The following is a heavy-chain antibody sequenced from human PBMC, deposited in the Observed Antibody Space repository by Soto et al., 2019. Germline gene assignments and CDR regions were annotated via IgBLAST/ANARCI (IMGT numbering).Heavy chain of an antibody. Sequence: PSEALSLTSTVSGGSISSGDYYWSWIRQPPGKGLEWIGYIYYSGSTYYNPSLKSRVTISVDTSKNQCSLKLSSVTAADTAVYYCARVNCGGDCYSFLYDYYGMDVWGQGTTVTVSS. CDR3: ARVNCGGDCYSFLYDYYGMDV. V-gene: IGHV4-30-4*01. J-gene: IGHJ6*02. D-gene: IGHD2-21*02. CDR2: IYYSGST. CDR1: GGSISSGDYY.